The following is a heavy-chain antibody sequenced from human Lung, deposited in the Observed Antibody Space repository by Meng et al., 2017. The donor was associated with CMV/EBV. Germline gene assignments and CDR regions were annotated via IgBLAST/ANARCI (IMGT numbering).Heavy chain of an antibody. D-gene: IGHD2-2*01. V-gene: IGHV4-38-2*02. CDR3: ARVSFSSTSCYDN. CDR2: IYHSGST. J-gene: IGHJ4*02. Sequence: SETLSLTCTVSGYSISSGYYRGWIRQPPGKGVEWIGSIYHSGSTYYNPSLKSRVTISGDTSKNPFYLKLSSVTAADTAVYYCARVSFSSTSCYDNWGQGTLVTVSS. CDR1: GYSISSGYY.